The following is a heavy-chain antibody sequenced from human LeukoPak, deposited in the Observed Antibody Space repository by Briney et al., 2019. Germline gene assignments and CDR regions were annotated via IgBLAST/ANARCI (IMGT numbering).Heavy chain of an antibody. CDR2: INHSGST. D-gene: IGHD5-24*01. CDR3: ARGLRWLQSRYFDY. J-gene: IGHJ4*02. CDR1: GGSFSGYY. Sequence: PSETLSLTCAVYGGSFSGYYWSWIRQPPGKGLEWIGEINHSGSTNYNPSLKSRVTISVDTSKNQFSLKLSSVTAADTAVYYCARGLRWLQSRYFDYWGQGTLVTVSS. V-gene: IGHV4-34*01.